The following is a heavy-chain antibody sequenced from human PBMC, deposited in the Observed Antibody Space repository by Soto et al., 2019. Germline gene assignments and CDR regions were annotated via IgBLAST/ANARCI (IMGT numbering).Heavy chain of an antibody. Sequence: PSETLSLTCTVSGGSISSGGYYWSWIRQHPGKGREWIGDINYSGSTNYNPSLRSRVTISVDTSKNQFSLKLSSVTAADTAVYYCARGQTDTGTAMVNNWFDPWGQGTLVTVSS. CDR2: INYSGST. J-gene: IGHJ5*02. V-gene: IGHV4-31*03. D-gene: IGHD5-18*01. CDR1: GGSISSGGYY. CDR3: ARGQTDTGTAMVNNWFDP.